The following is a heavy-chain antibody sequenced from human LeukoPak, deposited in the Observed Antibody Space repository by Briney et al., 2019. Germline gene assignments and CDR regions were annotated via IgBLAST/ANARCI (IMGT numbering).Heavy chain of an antibody. CDR3: ARMGGYSGYATH. Sequence: SDTLSLTCTVSGGSISSYYLSWIRQPPGQGLEWIGYILYSGTTNSNPSLKSRVNISLDTSNNQISLKLTSVTAADTAVYFCARMGGYSGYATHWGQGILVTVSS. CDR1: GGSISSYY. D-gene: IGHD5-12*01. CDR2: ILYSGTT. J-gene: IGHJ4*02. V-gene: IGHV4-59*08.